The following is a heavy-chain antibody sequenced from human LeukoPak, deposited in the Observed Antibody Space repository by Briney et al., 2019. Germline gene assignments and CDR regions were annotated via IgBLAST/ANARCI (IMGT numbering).Heavy chain of an antibody. J-gene: IGHJ2*01. CDR2: ISYDGSNK. CDR1: GFTFSSYA. Sequence: GRSLRLSCAASGFTFSSYAMHWVRQAPGKGLEWVAVISYDGSNKYYADSVKGRFTISRDNSKNTLYLQMNSLRAEDTAVYYCAKDSNYYGSGSYLWGRGTLVTVSS. V-gene: IGHV3-30-3*01. CDR3: AKDSNYYGSGSYL. D-gene: IGHD3-10*01.